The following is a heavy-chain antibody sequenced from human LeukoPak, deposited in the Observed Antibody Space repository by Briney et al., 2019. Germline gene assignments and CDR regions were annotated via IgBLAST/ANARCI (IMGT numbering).Heavy chain of an antibody. Sequence: PGGSLRLYCAASGFTFSTYGMNWVRQAPGKGLEWISYISSTSNTIYYADSVKGRFTISRDNAKNSLDLQMNSLRDEDTAVYYCARRESSGWYWGYWGQGTLVTVSS. D-gene: IGHD6-19*01. J-gene: IGHJ4*02. CDR1: GFTFSTYG. V-gene: IGHV3-48*02. CDR3: ARRESSGWYWGY. CDR2: ISSTSNTI.